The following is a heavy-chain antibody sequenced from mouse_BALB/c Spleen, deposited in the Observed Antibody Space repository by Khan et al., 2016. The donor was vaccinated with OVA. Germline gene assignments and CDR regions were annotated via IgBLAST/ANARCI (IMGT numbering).Heavy chain of an antibody. V-gene: IGHV5-15*02. CDR2: ISSLAYNF. CDR3: ASGGTGGFAY. J-gene: IGHJ3*01. CDR1: GFTFSDYG. D-gene: IGHD3-1*01. Sequence: EVELVESGGGLVQPGGSRKLSCAASGFTFSDYGMAWIRQGPGKGPEWITFISSLAYNFYYADTMTGRFTIYRENAKHPLYLERNSLWSEYTAMYYCASGGTGGFAYWGQGTLVTVSA.